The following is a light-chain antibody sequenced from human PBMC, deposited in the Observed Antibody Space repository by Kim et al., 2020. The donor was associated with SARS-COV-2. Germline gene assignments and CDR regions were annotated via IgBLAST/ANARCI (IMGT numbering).Light chain of an antibody. CDR3: QQYGSSRDT. J-gene: IGKJ2*01. CDR1: QSVSSSY. CDR2: GAS. Sequence: EIVLTQSPGPLSLSPGERATLSCRASQSVSSSYLAWYQQKPGQAPRLLIYGASSRATGIPDRFSGSGSGTDFTLTISRLEPEDFAVYYCQQYGSSRDTFGQGTKLEIK. V-gene: IGKV3-20*01.